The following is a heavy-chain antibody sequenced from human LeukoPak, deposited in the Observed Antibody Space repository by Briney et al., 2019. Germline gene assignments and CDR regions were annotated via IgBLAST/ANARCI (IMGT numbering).Heavy chain of an antibody. CDR2: INAGNGNT. Sequence: ASVKVSCKASGYTFTSYAMHWVRQAPGQRLEWMGWINAGNGNTKYSQKFQGRVTMTEDTSTDTAYMELSSLRSEDTAVYYCATPKDIVVVPAAIATFDYWGQGTLVTVSS. CDR1: GYTFTSYA. J-gene: IGHJ4*02. CDR3: ATPKDIVVVPAAIATFDY. V-gene: IGHV1-3*01. D-gene: IGHD2-2*02.